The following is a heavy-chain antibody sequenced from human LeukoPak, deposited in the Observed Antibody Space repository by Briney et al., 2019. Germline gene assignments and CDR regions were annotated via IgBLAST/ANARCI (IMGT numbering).Heavy chain of an antibody. D-gene: IGHD6-13*01. CDR1: GGSISSSSYY. CDR3: ARAAGSSWHYGMDV. J-gene: IGHJ6*02. V-gene: IGHV4-39*07. Sequence: PSETLSLTCTVSGGSISSSSYYWGWIRQPPGKGLEWIGSIYYSGSTYYNPSLKSRVTISVDTSKNQFSLKLSSVTAADTAVYYCARAAGSSWHYGMDVWGQGTTVTVSS. CDR2: IYYSGST.